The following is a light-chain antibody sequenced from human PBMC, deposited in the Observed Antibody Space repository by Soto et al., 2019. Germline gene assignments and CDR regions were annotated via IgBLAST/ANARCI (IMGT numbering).Light chain of an antibody. Sequence: EIVMTQSPATLSVSPGERATLSCRASQSVSSNLAWYQQKPGQAPRLLIYDASNRATGIPARFSGSGSGTDFTLTISSLEPEDFAVYYCQQRSNWPPVFTFGPGTKVD. CDR1: QSVSSN. V-gene: IGKV3-11*01. CDR3: QQRSNWPPVFT. CDR2: DAS. J-gene: IGKJ3*01.